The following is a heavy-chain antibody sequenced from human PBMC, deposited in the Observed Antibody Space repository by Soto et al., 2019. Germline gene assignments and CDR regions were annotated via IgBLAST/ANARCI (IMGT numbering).Heavy chain of an antibody. Sequence: GGSLRLSCAASGFTFSSYAMSWVRQAPGKGLEWVSLVTASGGTTYYADSVKGRFSISRDESKTILYLQMNSLRAEDTALYYCAKVGRKTGYDDYWGRGTLVTVSS. V-gene: IGHV3-23*01. D-gene: IGHD5-12*01. CDR3: AKVGRKTGYDDY. CDR2: VTASGGTT. CDR1: GFTFSSYA. J-gene: IGHJ4*02.